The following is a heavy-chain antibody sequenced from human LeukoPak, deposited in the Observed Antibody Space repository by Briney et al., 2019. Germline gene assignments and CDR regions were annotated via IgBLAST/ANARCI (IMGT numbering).Heavy chain of an antibody. CDR1: GFTFSGYA. CDR2: ISSMGGGT. D-gene: IGHD3-22*01. CDR3: VFYYDSSAYYWSQDDF. J-gene: IGHJ4*02. V-gene: IGHV3-64*03. Sequence: PGGSLRLSCSAPGFTFSGYAMHWVPQAPGRGLECVSAISSMGGGTYYADSVRGRFTISRDNPKNTLYLQISSLRPEDTAVYYCVFYYDSSAYYWSQDDFWGQGTLVTVSS.